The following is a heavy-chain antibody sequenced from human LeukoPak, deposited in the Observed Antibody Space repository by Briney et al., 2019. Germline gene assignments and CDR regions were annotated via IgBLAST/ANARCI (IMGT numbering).Heavy chain of an antibody. CDR1: GGSISSGGYY. CDR2: IYYSGST. D-gene: IGHD6-25*01. V-gene: IGHV4-31*03. J-gene: IGHJ4*02. CDR3: ARGAATSLVDYFDY. Sequence: SETLSLTCTVSGGSISSGGYYWSWIRQHPGKGLEWIGYIYYSGSTYYNPSLKSRVTISADTSKNQFSLKLSSVTAADTAVYYCARGAATSLVDYFDYWGQGTLVTVSS.